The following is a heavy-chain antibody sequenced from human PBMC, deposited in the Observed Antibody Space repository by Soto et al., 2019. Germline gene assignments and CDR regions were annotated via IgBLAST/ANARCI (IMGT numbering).Heavy chain of an antibody. Sequence: SETLSLTCTVSGGSISSYYWSWIRQPPGKGLEWIGYIYYSGSTNYNPSLKSRVTISVDTSKNQFSLKLSSVTAADTAVYYWARWFSIPGELAEPSNWFDTWGQGTLVTVSS. J-gene: IGHJ5*02. CDR3: ARWFSIPGELAEPSNWFDT. D-gene: IGHD1-26*01. V-gene: IGHV4-59*01. CDR1: GGSISSYY. CDR2: IYYSGST.